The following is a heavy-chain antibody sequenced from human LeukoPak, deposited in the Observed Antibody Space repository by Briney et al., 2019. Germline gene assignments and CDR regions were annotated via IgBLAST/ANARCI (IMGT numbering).Heavy chain of an antibody. J-gene: IGHJ4*02. V-gene: IGHV1-46*01. CDR2: INPSGAST. CDR1: GYTFTSYY. Sequence: GASVKVSCKASGYTFTSYYIHWVRLAPGQGLEWMGTINPSGASTTSAQKFQGRVIMTRDTSTSTVYMELSSLRSEDTAVCYCATAKWDTAMDNFDYWGQGTLVTVSS. CDR3: ATAKWDTAMDNFDY. D-gene: IGHD5-18*01.